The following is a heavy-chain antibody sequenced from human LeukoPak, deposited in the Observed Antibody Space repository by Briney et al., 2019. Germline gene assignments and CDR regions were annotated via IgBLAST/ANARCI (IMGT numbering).Heavy chain of an antibody. J-gene: IGHJ4*02. D-gene: IGHD5-24*01. Sequence: GGSLRLSCAAAGFTFSSYAMHWVRQAPGKGLEWVAVISYDGGTKYYADSVKGRFTISRDNSKNTLYLQMNSLRAEDTAVYYCARDSEDGYNYDYWGQGTLVTVSS. CDR3: ARDSEDGYNYDY. CDR2: ISYDGGTK. CDR1: GFTFSSYA. V-gene: IGHV3-30-3*01.